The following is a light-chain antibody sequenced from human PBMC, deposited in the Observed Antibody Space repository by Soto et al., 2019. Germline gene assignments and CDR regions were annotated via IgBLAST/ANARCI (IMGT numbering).Light chain of an antibody. CDR2: GDT. J-gene: IGLJ1*01. CDR1: SSNFGAGYD. CDR3: QSYDSSLRGYV. V-gene: IGLV1-40*01. Sequence: QSVLTQPPSVSGAPGQRVTISCTGTSSNFGAGYDVHWYQQLPGKAPKVLIYGDTNRPSGVPDRFSGSKSGTSASLAITGLQAEDEADYYCQSYDSSLRGYVFGSGTKVTVL.